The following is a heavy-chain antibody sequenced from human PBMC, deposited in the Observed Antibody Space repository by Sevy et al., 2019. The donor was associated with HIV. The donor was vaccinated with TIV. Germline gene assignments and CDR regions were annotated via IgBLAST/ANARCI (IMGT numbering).Heavy chain of an antibody. Sequence: GGSLRLSCAASGFTFSFYSMNWVRQAPGKGLEWVSYISSSRSNIYYADSVKGRFTISRDKANNSLYLQMNSLRPEDAAVYYYACMSSRNDVWGQGTLVTVSS. J-gene: IGHJ1*01. CDR1: GFTFSFYS. CDR3: ACMSSRNDV. CDR2: ISSSRSNI. V-gene: IGHV3-21*05.